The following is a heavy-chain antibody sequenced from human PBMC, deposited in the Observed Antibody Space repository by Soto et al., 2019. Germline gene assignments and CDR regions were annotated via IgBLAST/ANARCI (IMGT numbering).Heavy chain of an antibody. CDR2: ISWNSGSI. J-gene: IGHJ3*02. Sequence: GGSLRLSCAASGFTFDDYAMHWVRQAPGKGLEWVSGISWNSGSIGYADSVKGRFTISRDNAKNSLYLQMNSLRAEDTALYYCAKGPEYDYIWGSYRYKAFDIWGQGTMVTVSS. D-gene: IGHD3-16*02. CDR3: AKGPEYDYIWGSYRYKAFDI. V-gene: IGHV3-9*01. CDR1: GFTFDDYA.